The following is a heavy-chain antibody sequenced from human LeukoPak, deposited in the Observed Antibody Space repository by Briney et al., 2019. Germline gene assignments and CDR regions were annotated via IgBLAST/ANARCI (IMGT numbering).Heavy chain of an antibody. CDR1: GFTFSSYA. Sequence: LTGGSLRLSCAASGFTFSSYAMSWVRQAPGKGLEWVSAISGSGGSTYYADSVKGRFTISRDNSKNTLYLQMNSLRAEDTAVYYCAKEATAAGKGADAFDIWGQGTMVTVSS. CDR2: ISGSGGST. CDR3: AKEATAAGKGADAFDI. J-gene: IGHJ3*02. D-gene: IGHD6-13*01. V-gene: IGHV3-23*01.